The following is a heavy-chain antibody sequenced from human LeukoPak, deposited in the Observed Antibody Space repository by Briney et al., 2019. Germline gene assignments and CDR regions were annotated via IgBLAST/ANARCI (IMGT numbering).Heavy chain of an antibody. V-gene: IGHV3-33*01. J-gene: IGHJ6*02. D-gene: IGHD2-2*01. CDR2: IWSDGSSK. Sequence: GGSLRLSCTASGFIFSSYGMHWVRQAPGKGLEWAAVIWSDGSSKYYADSVKGRFTISRDNSKNTLFLQMNRLRAEDTAVYYCAREWGRYCSGTSCRDYYNYYGMDVWGQGTTVTVSS. CDR3: AREWGRYCSGTSCRDYYNYYGMDV. CDR1: GFIFSSYG.